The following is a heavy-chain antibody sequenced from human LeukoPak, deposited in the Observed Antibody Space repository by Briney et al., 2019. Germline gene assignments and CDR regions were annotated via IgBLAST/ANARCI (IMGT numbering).Heavy chain of an antibody. CDR2: ISGSGGST. V-gene: IGHV3-23*01. D-gene: IGHD5-18*01. Sequence: GGSLRLSCAASGFTFSSYAMSWVRQAPGKGLEWVSAISGSGGSTYYADSVKGRFTISRDNSKNTLYLQMNSLRAEDTAVYYCAKVSWIQLWYHQEDRDVWGQGTTVTVSS. CDR1: GFTFSSYA. J-gene: IGHJ6*02. CDR3: AKVSWIQLWYHQEDRDV.